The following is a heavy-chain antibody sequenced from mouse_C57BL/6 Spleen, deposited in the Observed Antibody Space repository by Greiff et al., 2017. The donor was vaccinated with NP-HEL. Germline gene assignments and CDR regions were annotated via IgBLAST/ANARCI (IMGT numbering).Heavy chain of an antibody. V-gene: IGHV1-82*01. D-gene: IGHD1-1*01. CDR3: ADYYGSSYGAY. Sequence: QVQLQQSGPELVKPGASVKISCKASGYAFSSSWMNWVKQRPGKGLEWIGRIYPGDGDTNYNGKFKGKATLTADKSSSTAYMQLSSLTSEDSAVYFCADYYGSSYGAYWGKGTLVTVSA. J-gene: IGHJ3*01. CDR1: GYAFSSSW. CDR2: IYPGDGDT.